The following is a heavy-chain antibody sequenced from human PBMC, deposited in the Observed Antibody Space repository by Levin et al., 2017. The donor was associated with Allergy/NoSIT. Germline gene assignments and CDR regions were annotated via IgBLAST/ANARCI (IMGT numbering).Heavy chain of an antibody. CDR3: ARNKADPYYYYMDD. CDR2: IYYSGST. D-gene: IGHD1/OR15-1a*01. J-gene: IGHJ6*03. V-gene: IGHV4-59*01. Sequence: SETLSLTCTVSGGSISSYYWSWIRQPPGKGLEWIGYIYYSGSTNYNPSLKSRVTISVDTSKNQFSLKLSSVTAADTAVYYCARNKADPYYYYMDDWGKGTTVTVSS. CDR1: GGSISSYY.